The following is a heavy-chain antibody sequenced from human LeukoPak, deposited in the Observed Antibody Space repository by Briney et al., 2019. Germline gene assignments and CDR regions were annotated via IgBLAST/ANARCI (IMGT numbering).Heavy chain of an antibody. D-gene: IGHD2-2*01. Sequence: PGRSLRLSCTASGFTFGDYAMSWFRQAPGKGLEWVGFIRSEAYGGTTEYAASVKGRFTISRDDSKSIAYLQMNSLKTEDTAVYYCTRDSPRYCSSTSCYEEEGDYWGQGTLVTVSS. CDR2: IRSEAYGGTT. CDR3: TRDSPRYCSSTSCYEEEGDY. J-gene: IGHJ4*02. V-gene: IGHV3-49*03. CDR1: GFTFGDYA.